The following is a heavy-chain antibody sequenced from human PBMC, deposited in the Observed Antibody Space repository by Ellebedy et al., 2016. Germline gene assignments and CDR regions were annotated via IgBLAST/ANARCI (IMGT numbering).Heavy chain of an antibody. J-gene: IGHJ3*02. CDR1: GGTFSSYA. CDR2: IIPILGIA. CDR3: ARGDSSGYAPNGAFDI. V-gene: IGHV1-69*04. D-gene: IGHD3-22*01. Sequence: SVKVSXXASGGTFSSYAISWVRQAPGQGLEWMGRIIPILGIANYAQKFQGRVTITADKSTSTAYMELSSLRSEDTAVYYCARGDSSGYAPNGAFDIWGQGTMVTVSS.